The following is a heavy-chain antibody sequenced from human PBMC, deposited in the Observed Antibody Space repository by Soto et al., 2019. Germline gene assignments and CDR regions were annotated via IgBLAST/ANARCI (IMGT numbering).Heavy chain of an antibody. Sequence: QVQLVDSGGGLVKPGGSLRLSCAASGFSFSDYHMSWIRQAPGKGLEWVSYIDSSGSKYADSVRGRFTISRDNAKNSLYLQMNSLRVEDTAVYYCARDRTRYSYWGQGTLVTVSS. J-gene: IGHJ4*02. CDR3: ARDRTRYSY. D-gene: IGHD3-16*02. CDR1: GFSFSDYH. V-gene: IGHV3-11*01. CDR2: IDSSGS.